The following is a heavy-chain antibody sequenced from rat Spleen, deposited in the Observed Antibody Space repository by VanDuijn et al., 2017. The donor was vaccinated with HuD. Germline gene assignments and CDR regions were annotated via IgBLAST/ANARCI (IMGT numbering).Heavy chain of an antibody. Sequence: EVQLVETGGGLVQPGRSLKLSCVASGFTFSNYWMYWIRQAPGKGLEWVSSINTDGDSTYYPDSVKGRFTISRDNAENTVYLQMNSLRSEDTATYYCAKEFYYWGQGVMVTVSS. V-gene: IGHV5-58*01. CDR3: AKEFYY. CDR2: INTDGDST. J-gene: IGHJ2*01. CDR1: GFTFSNYW.